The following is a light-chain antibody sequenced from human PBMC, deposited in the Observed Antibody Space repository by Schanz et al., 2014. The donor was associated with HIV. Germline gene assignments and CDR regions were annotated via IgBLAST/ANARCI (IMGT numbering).Light chain of an antibody. CDR2: NND. CDR1: RSTLERTP. CDR3: QSFDSSVSGVV. Sequence: QSLLTQPPSVSGTPGQRVIISCSGSRSTLERTPVDWYQHLPGTAPRLLIRNNDVRPSGVPDRFSGSKSDTSASLAITGLQAEDEADYYCQSFDSSVSGVVFGGGTKLTVL. V-gene: IGLV1-44*01. J-gene: IGLJ2*01.